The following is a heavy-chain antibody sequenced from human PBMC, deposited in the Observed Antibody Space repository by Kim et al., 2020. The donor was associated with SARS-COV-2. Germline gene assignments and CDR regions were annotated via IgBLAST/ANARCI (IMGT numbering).Heavy chain of an antibody. D-gene: IGHD2-2*01. V-gene: IGHV1-46*01. J-gene: IGHJ5*02. CDR1: GYTFTSYY. CDR3: ARGHPGYCSSTSCYLNWFDP. Sequence: ASVKVSCKASGYTFTSYYMHWVRQAPGQGLEWMGIINPSGGSTSYAQKFQGRVTMTRDTSTSTVYMELSSLRSEDTAVYYCARGHPGYCSSTSCYLNWFDPWGQGTLVTVSS. CDR2: INPSGGST.